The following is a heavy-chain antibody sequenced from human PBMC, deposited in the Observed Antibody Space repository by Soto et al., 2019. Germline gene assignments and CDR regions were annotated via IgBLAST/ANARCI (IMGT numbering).Heavy chain of an antibody. J-gene: IGHJ1*01. V-gene: IGHV4-30-4*01. Sequence: TSTVYGGSIGSGAYYWSWIRQPPGKGLEWIGYIYYSGSTYYNPSLKSRVTISVDTSKNQFSLKLSSVTAADTAVYYCAIVGHSSGWYPEYVPHWGRCTLVT. D-gene: IGHD6-19*01. CDR2: IYYSGST. CDR1: GGSIGSGAYY. CDR3: AIVGHSSGWYPEYVPH.